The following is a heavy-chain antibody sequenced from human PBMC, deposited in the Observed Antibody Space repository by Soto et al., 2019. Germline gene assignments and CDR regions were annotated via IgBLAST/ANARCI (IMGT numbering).Heavy chain of an antibody. Sequence: QVQLVESGGGVVQPGRSLRLSCAASGFTFSSYGMHWVRQAPGKGLEWVAVISYDGSNKYYADSVKGRFTISRDNSKNMLYLQMNSLRAEDTAVYYCAKDTGESHYFDYWGQGTLVTVSS. D-gene: IGHD3-16*01. CDR2: ISYDGSNK. CDR3: AKDTGESHYFDY. J-gene: IGHJ4*02. CDR1: GFTFSSYG. V-gene: IGHV3-30*18.